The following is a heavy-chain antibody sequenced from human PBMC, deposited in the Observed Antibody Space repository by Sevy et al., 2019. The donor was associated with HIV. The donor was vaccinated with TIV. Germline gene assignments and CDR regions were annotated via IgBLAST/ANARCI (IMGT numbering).Heavy chain of an antibody. Sequence: GGCLRLSCAASGFTFSSYAMHWVRQAPGKGLEWVAVISYDGSNKYYADSVKGRFTISRDNSKNTLYLQMNSLRAEDTAVYYCAREYYDILTGYGNDAFDIWGQGTMVTVSS. D-gene: IGHD3-9*01. CDR2: ISYDGSNK. CDR3: AREYYDILTGYGNDAFDI. CDR1: GFTFSSYA. V-gene: IGHV3-30-3*01. J-gene: IGHJ3*02.